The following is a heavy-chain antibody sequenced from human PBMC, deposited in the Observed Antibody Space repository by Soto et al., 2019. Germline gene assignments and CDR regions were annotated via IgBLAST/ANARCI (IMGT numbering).Heavy chain of an antibody. CDR3: ETASRGRYRPADAFDI. CDR2: FDPEDGET. D-gene: IGHD1-26*01. V-gene: IGHV1-24*01. Sequence: ASVKVSCKVSGYTLTELSMHWVRQAPGKGLEWMGGFDPEDGETIYAQKFQGRVTMTEDTSTDTAYMELSSLRSEDTAVYYCETASRGRYRPADAFDIWGQETMVTVSS. J-gene: IGHJ3*02. CDR1: GYTLTELS.